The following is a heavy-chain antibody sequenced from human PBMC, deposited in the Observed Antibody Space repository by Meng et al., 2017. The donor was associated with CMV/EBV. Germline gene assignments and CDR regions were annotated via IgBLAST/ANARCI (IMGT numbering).Heavy chain of an antibody. D-gene: IGHD3-22*01. CDR2: ISAYNGNT. V-gene: IGHV1-18*01. J-gene: IGHJ4*02. Sequence: ASVTVSCKASGYTFTSYGISWVRQAPGQGLEWMGWISAYNGNTNYAQKLQGRVTMTTDTSTSTDYMELRSLRSHDTAVYYCARDSEKITYYYDSSGYSYSYWGQGTLVTVSS. CDR1: GYTFTSYG. CDR3: ARDSEKITYYYDSSGYSYSY.